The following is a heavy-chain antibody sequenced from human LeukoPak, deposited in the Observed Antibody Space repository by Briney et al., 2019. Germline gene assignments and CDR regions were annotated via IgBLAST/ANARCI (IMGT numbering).Heavy chain of an antibody. CDR2: ISGSGGST. V-gene: IGHV3-23*01. J-gene: IGHJ4*02. D-gene: IGHD2-2*01. CDR1: GFTFSSYA. Sequence: GGSLRLSCAASGFTFSSYAMSWVRQAPGKGLEWVSAISGSGGSTYYADSVKGRFTISRDNAKNSLYLQMNSLRAEDTAVYYCARDGMPLDYWGQGTLVTVSS. CDR3: ARDGMPLDY.